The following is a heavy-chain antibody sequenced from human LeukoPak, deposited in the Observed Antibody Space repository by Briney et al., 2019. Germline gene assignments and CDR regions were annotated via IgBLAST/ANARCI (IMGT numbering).Heavy chain of an antibody. J-gene: IGHJ6*03. V-gene: IGHV4-30-2*01. CDR2: IYHSGST. D-gene: IGHD5-18*01. CDR3: ARVQLWFYYYYYVDV. CDR1: GGSISSGGYY. Sequence: SETLSLTCTVSGGSISSGGYYWSWIRQPPGKGLEWIGYIYHSGSTYYNPSLKSRVTISVDRSKNQFSLKLSSVTAADTAVYYCARVQLWFYYYYYVDVWGKGTTVTVSS.